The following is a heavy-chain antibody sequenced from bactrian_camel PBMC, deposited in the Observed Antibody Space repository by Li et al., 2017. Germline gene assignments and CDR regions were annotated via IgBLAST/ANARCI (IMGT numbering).Heavy chain of an antibody. Sequence: HVQLVESGGGSVQAGGSLKVSCVASGVRFSNYSMGWFRQAPGKEREGIAIIDLDGTHYSDSVRGRFTISKDGAKNTLYLQMNTLKPEDTAVYYCVKDNDGLEYCGGQGTQVTVS. D-gene: IGHD5*01. V-gene: IGHV3S55*01. J-gene: IGHJ4*01. CDR2: IDLDGT. CDR3: VKDNDGLEYC. CDR1: GVRFSNYS.